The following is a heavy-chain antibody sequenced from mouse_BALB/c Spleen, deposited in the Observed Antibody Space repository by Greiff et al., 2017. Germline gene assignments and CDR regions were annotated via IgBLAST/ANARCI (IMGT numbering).Heavy chain of an antibody. J-gene: IGHJ4*01. CDR2: INPGSSTI. Sequence: EVKLVESGGGLVQPGGSLNLSCAASGFDFSRYWMSWARQAPGKGQEWIGEINPGSSTINYTPSLKDKFIISRDNAKNTLYLQMSKVRSEDTALYYCARGGGYPFAMDYWGQGTSVTVSS. CDR1: GFDFSRYW. CDR3: ARGGGYPFAMDY. V-gene: IGHV4-2*02. D-gene: IGHD2-2*01.